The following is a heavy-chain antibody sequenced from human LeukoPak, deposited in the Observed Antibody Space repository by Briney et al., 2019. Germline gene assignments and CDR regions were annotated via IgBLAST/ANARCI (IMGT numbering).Heavy chain of an antibody. J-gene: IGHJ5*02. D-gene: IGHD4/OR15-4a*01. V-gene: IGHV3-49*04. CDR2: IRSKAYGGTT. CDR1: GFSFGDYA. CDR3: ARVGTSYGGDEWFDP. Sequence: PGGSLRLSCTSSGFSFGDYAMSWVRQAPGKGLECISFIRSKAYGGTTEYAASVKGRFTISRDDSESIAYLQMNSLRPEDTAVYYCARVGTSYGGDEWFDPWGQGTLVTVSS.